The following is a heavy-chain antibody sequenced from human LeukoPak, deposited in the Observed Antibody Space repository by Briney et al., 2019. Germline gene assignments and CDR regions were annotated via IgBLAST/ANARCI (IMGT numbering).Heavy chain of an antibody. CDR1: GFTFSSYA. CDR3: AKPGFFGYCSSTSCYPIDY. CDR2: ISAGGRST. J-gene: IGHJ4*02. D-gene: IGHD2-2*03. V-gene: IGHV3-23*01. Sequence: GGSLRLSCAASGFTFSSYAMTWVRQAPGKGLEWVSVISAGGRSTYYADSVKGRFTISRDNSKNTLYLQMNSLRAEDTAVYYCAKPGFFGYCSSTSCYPIDYWGQGTLVTVSS.